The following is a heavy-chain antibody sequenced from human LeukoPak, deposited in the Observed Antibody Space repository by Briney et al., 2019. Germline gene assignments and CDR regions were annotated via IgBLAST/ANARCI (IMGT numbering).Heavy chain of an antibody. CDR1: GGSISSYY. Sequence: SETLSLTCTVSGGSISSYYWGWIRQPPGKGLEWIGYIYYSGSTNFNPSLKSRVTISVDTSKNQFSLKLSSVTAADTAVYYCARDYPVYRSFDYWGQGTLVTVSS. CDR3: ARDYPVYRSFDY. V-gene: IGHV4-59*12. D-gene: IGHD3-16*01. CDR2: IYYSGST. J-gene: IGHJ4*02.